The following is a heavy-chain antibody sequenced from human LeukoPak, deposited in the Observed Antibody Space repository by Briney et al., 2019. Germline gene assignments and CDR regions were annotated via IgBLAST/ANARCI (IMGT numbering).Heavy chain of an antibody. CDR2: FDPEDGET. V-gene: IGHV1-24*01. J-gene: IGHJ4*02. D-gene: IGHD2-15*01. Sequence: ASVKVSCKVSGYTLTELSMHWVRQAPGKGLEWMGGFDPEDGETIYAQKFQGRVTMTEDTSTDTAYIELSSLRSEDTAVYYCAKVRLYCSGGSSCYYHPFDYWGQGTLVTVSS. CDR3: AKVRLYCSGGSSCYYHPFDY. CDR1: GYTLTELS.